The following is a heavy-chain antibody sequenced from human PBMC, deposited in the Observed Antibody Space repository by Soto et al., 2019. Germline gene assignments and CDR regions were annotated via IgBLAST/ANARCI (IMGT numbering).Heavy chain of an antibody. J-gene: IGHJ3*02. CDR1: GGTFINHA. CDR3: AREVAADGTFREDVFDI. Sequence: QVHLVQSGAEVKKPGSSVKVSCKASGGTFINHAINWVRQAPGQGLEWMGRIIPIFTTTNYAQKFQVRVTITADESTITAYMELSSLKHDDTAVYYCAREVAADGTFREDVFDIWGQGTLVTVSS. D-gene: IGHD6-13*01. CDR2: IIPIFTTT. V-gene: IGHV1-69*12.